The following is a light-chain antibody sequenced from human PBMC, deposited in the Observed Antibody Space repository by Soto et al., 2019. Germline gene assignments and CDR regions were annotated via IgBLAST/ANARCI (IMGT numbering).Light chain of an antibody. J-gene: IGKJ1*01. CDR1: QSVSTL. Sequence: EIVLTQSPATLSLSPGERATLSCRASQSVSTLLAWYQQKPGQAPRLLIYDASNRATGIPARFSGSGSGTDFTLTISSQEPEDFAVYYCQQRSNWPGTFGQGTKVEIK. CDR2: DAS. V-gene: IGKV3-11*01. CDR3: QQRSNWPGT.